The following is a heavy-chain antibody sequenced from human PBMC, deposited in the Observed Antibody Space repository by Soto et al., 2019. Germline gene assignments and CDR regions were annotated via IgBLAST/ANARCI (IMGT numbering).Heavy chain of an antibody. CDR2: ILSSGGSS. V-gene: IGHV3-21*01. CDR1: GVTFSSFS. Sequence: EVQLVESGGGLVKPGGSLRLSCAASGVTFSSFSFNWVRQAPGKGLEWVSFILSSGGSSYYADAMKGRFTISRDNAKNSVYLQMNSLKDEDTPVYYCVRDSGEQLARRGFCYYYMDVWGKGTTVTVSS. CDR3: VRDSGEQLARRGFCYYYMDV. J-gene: IGHJ6*03. D-gene: IGHD6-6*01.